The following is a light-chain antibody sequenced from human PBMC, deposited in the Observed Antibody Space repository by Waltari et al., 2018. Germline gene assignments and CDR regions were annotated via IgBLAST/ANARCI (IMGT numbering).Light chain of an antibody. CDR1: HSLLYSHGYTY. J-gene: IGKJ1*01. CDR2: VGF. Sequence: DIVMTQSPLSLPVIPGEPASMSCRSSHSLLYSHGYTYLDWYVQKPGQPPKPRIYVGFTRTSGVPDRFSGSGSGTHFTLKISRVEAEDVGFYYCMQATQTPWTFGQGTKLEIK. CDR3: MQATQTPWT. V-gene: IGKV2-28*01.